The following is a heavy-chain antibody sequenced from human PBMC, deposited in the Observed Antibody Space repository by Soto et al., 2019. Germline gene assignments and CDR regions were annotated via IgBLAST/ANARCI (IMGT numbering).Heavy chain of an antibody. Sequence: GGSLRLSCTASGFTFGDYAMSWFRQAPGKGLEWVGFIRSKAYGGTTEYAASVKGRFTISRDDSKSIAYLQMNSLKTEDTAVYYCTRYYDFWSGYYIPSRDYYYYMDVWGKGTTVTVSS. CDR3: TRYYDFWSGYYIPSRDYYYYMDV. CDR1: GFTFGDYA. CDR2: IRSKAYGGTT. D-gene: IGHD3-3*01. J-gene: IGHJ6*03. V-gene: IGHV3-49*03.